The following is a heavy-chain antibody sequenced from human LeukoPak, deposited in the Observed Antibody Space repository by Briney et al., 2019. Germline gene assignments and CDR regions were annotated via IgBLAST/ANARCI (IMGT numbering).Heavy chain of an antibody. Sequence: SETLSLTCTVSGGSISSYYWSWIRQPPGKGLEWIGYIYYSGSTNYNPSLKSRVTISVDTSKNQFSLKLSSVTAADTAVYYCAREYAGNYYFDYWGQGTLVTVSS. J-gene: IGHJ4*02. D-gene: IGHD1-14*01. V-gene: IGHV4-59*01. CDR1: GGSISSYY. CDR2: IYYSGST. CDR3: AREYAGNYYFDY.